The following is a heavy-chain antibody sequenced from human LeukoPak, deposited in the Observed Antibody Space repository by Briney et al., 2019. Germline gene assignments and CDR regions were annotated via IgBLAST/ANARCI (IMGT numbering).Heavy chain of an antibody. CDR2: IYYSGST. Sequence: SETLSLTCTVSGGSISSSSYYWGWIRQPPGKGLEWIGSIYYSGSTSYNPSLKSRVTISVDTSKNQLSLKLTSVTAADTAVYYCARGGDGVFDYWGQGTLVTVSS. CDR3: ARGGDGVFDY. J-gene: IGHJ4*02. D-gene: IGHD5-24*01. CDR1: GGSISSSSYY. V-gene: IGHV4-39*07.